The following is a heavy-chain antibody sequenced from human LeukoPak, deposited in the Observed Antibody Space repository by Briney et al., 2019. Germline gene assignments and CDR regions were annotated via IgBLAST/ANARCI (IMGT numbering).Heavy chain of an antibody. CDR2: TYYRSKWYN. V-gene: IGHV6-1*01. J-gene: IGHJ4*02. Sequence: SQTVSLTCAISGYSISSKSDARDWIRQTPSRGLEWLGRTYYRSKWYNGYAVSVKSRITINPNTSKNQFSLQLNSVTPEDAAMYYCARSFNGFIDSWGQGTLVTVSS. CDR3: ARSFNGFIDS. CDR1: GYSISSKSDA. D-gene: IGHD2-8*01.